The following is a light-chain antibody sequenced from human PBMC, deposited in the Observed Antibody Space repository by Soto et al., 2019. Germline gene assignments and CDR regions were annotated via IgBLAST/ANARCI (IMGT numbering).Light chain of an antibody. CDR2: DAS. CDR1: QSVSSSY. Sequence: ETVLTQSPGTLSLSPGERATLSCRASQSVSSSYLAWYQQKPGQAPRLLIYDASSRATGIPDRVSGSGSGTDFTLTISRLEPEAFAVYYCQQYVRSPPSWTFGQGTKVEIK. CDR3: QQYVRSPPSWT. V-gene: IGKV3-20*01. J-gene: IGKJ1*01.